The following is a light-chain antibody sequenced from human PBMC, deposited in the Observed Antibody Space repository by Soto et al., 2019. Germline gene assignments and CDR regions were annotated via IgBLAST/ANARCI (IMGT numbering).Light chain of an antibody. CDR3: SSYTSTSTYV. Sequence: QSVLTQPPSVSGSPGQSVTISCTGTSSDVGSYNRVSWYQQPPGTAPKLMIYEVSNRPSGVPDRFSGSKSGNTASLTISGLQPEDVADYYCSSYTSTSTYVFGTGTKVTVL. CDR2: EVS. V-gene: IGLV2-18*02. J-gene: IGLJ1*01. CDR1: SSDVGSYNR.